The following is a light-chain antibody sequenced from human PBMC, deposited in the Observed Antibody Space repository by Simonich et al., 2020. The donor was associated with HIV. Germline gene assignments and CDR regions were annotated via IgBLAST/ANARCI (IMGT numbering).Light chain of an antibody. J-gene: IGKJ4*01. CDR2: GAA. CDR1: QSVSSN. CDR3: QQYNDWPT. V-gene: IGKV3-15*01. Sequence: EVGMTQSPVTLSVSPGERPTLSCRANQSVSSNLAWYQQKPGQAPRLVISGAATRATGIPARFSGSGSGTEFPLTISSLQSEDFALYCCQQYNDWPTFGGGTKVEIK.